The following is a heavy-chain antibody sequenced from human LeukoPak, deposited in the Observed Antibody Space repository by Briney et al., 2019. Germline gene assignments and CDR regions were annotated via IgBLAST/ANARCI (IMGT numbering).Heavy chain of an antibody. CDR1: GGSISSSSYY. CDR2: IYYSGST. D-gene: IGHD2-8*02. J-gene: IGHJ3*02. V-gene: IGHV4-39*07. Sequence: SETLSLTCTVSGGSISSSSYYWGWIRQPPGKGLEWIGSIYYSGSTYYNPSLKSRVTISVDTSKNQFSLKLSSVTAADTAVYYCARRWCPGAFDIWGQGTMVTVSS. CDR3: ARRWCPGAFDI.